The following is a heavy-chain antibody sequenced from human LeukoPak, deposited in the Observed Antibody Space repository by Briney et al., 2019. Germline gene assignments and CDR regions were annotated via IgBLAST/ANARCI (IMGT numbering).Heavy chain of an antibody. J-gene: IGHJ5*02. CDR1: GFTFSSYA. CDR2: ISYDGSNK. V-gene: IGHV3-30-3*01. CDR3: ARMGLLWSEESNWFDP. Sequence: GRSLRLSCAASGFTFSSYAMHWVRQAPGKGLEWVAVISYDGSNKYYADSVKGRFTISRDNSKNTLYLQMNSLRAEDTAVYYCARMGLLWSEESNWFDPWGQGTLVTVSS. D-gene: IGHD3-10*01.